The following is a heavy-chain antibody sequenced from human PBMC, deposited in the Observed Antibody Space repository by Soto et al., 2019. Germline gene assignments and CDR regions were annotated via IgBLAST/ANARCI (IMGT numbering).Heavy chain of an antibody. D-gene: IGHD3-9*01. CDR3: ARDRPDILTGWRYYYYYGMDV. CDR2: ISAYNGNT. CDR1: GYTFTSYG. Sequence: VQLVESGAEVKKPGASVKVSCKASGYTFTSYGISWVRQAPGQGLEWMGWISAYNGNTNYAQKLQGRVTMTTDTSTSTAYMELRSLRSDDTAVYYCARDRPDILTGWRYYYYYGMDVWGQGTTVTVSS. J-gene: IGHJ6*02. V-gene: IGHV1-18*04.